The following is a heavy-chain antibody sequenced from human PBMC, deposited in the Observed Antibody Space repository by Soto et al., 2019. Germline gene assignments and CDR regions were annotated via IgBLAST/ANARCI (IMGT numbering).Heavy chain of an antibody. V-gene: IGHV3-30*18. CDR1: RFTFSSYG. Sequence: QVQLVESGGGVVQPGRSLRLSCAASRFTFSSYGMHWVRQAPGKGLEWVAVMSYDGSNKYYADSVKGRFTISRDNSKNTLYLQMNSLRAEDTAVYYCAKTLSGYNYGPSGSYYYGMDVWGQGTTVTVSS. J-gene: IGHJ6*02. CDR2: MSYDGSNK. CDR3: AKTLSGYNYGPSGSYYYGMDV. D-gene: IGHD5-18*01.